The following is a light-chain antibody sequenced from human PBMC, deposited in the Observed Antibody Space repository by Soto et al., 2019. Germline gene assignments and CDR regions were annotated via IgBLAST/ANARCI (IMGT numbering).Light chain of an antibody. J-gene: IGKJ5*01. CDR2: AAS. CDR3: QQSYSTPIT. CDR1: QSISSY. Sequence: DIQMTQSPSSLSASVGDRVTITCRASQSISSYLNWYQQKPGKVPKLLIYAASSLQSGFPSRFSGSGSRTDFTLTISSLQPEDFSTYYCQQSYSTPITFGQGTRLEMK. V-gene: IGKV1-39*01.